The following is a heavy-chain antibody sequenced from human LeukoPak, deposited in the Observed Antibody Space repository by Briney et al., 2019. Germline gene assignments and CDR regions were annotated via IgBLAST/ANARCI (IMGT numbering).Heavy chain of an antibody. CDR3: AGSLKFITMIPHY. CDR2: IIPTA. D-gene: IGHD3-22*01. J-gene: IGHJ4*02. V-gene: IGHV1-69*13. Sequence: SVNVSCKASGGTFSSYAISWVRQAPGQGLEWMGGIIPTANYAQKFQGRVTITADESTSTAYMELSSLRSEDTAAFYCAGSLKFITMIPHYWGQGTLVTVSS. CDR1: GGTFSSYA.